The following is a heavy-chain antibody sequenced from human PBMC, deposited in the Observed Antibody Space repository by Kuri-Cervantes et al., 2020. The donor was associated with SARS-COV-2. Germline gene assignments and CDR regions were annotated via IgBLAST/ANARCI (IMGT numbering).Heavy chain of an antibody. CDR2: ISGSGGST. J-gene: IGHJ4*02. CDR1: GFTFSSYA. D-gene: IGHD4-17*01. Sequence: GESLKISCAASGFTFSSYAMSWVRQAPGKGLEWVSAISGSGGSTYYADSVKGRFTISRDNSKNTLYLQMNSLRAEDTAVYYCAKDQGGDYGDLPLDYWSQGTLVTVSS. V-gene: IGHV3-23*01. CDR3: AKDQGGDYGDLPLDY.